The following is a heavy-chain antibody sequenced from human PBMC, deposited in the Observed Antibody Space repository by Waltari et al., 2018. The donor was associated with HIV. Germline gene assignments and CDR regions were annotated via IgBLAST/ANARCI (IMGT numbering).Heavy chain of an antibody. J-gene: IGHJ4*02. CDR2: IGNSRSSI. D-gene: IGHD5-18*01. Sequence: EVQLVESGGGLVQLGGSLRLSCAASGFTFSTYNMNWVRQAPGKGLEWVSYIGNSRSSIYYADSVKGRFTISRDNAKNSLYLQMNSLRDEDTAVYYCARDRGYSPVFDYWGQGTLVTVSS. CDR3: ARDRGYSPVFDY. V-gene: IGHV3-48*02. CDR1: GFTFSTYN.